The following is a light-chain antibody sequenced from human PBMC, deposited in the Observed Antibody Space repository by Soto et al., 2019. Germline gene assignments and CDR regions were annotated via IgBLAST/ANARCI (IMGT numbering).Light chain of an antibody. CDR3: QSYDNSLSGAWV. V-gene: IGLV2-11*01. CDR2: DVN. Sequence: QSALTQPRSVSGSPGQSVTISCTGTSSDVGGYNYVSWYQQHPGKAPKLMIYDVNKRPSGVPDRFSGSKSGNTASLTISGLQAEDEADYYCQSYDNSLSGAWVFGGGTKLTVL. CDR1: SSDVGGYNY. J-gene: IGLJ3*02.